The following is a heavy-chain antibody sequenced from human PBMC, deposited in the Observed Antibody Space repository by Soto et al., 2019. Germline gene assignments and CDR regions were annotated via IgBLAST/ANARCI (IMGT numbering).Heavy chain of an antibody. CDR1: GFTFSSYA. CDR3: ARDGQGYCSGGSCYPSYMDV. CDR2: ISSNGGST. J-gene: IGHJ6*03. D-gene: IGHD2-15*01. V-gene: IGHV3-64*01. Sequence: PGGSLRLSCAASGFTFSSYAMHWVRQAPGKGLEYVSAISSNGGSTYYANSVKGRFTISRDNSKNTRYLQMGSLRAEDMAVYYCARDGQGYCSGGSCYPSYMDVWGKGTTVTVSS.